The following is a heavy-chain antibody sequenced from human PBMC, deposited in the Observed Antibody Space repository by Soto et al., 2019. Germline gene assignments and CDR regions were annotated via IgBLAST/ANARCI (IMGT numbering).Heavy chain of an antibody. Sequence: PGGSLRLSCAASGFTFSSYAMHWVRQAPGKGLEWVAVISYDGSNKYYADSVKGRFTISRDNSKNTLYLQMNSLRAEDTAVYYCATDHPPAEICSGGSCYSGAGWAGRVSSYGMDVWGQGLSVT. D-gene: IGHD2-15*01. CDR1: GFTFSSYA. J-gene: IGHJ6*02. CDR2: ISYDGSNK. CDR3: ATDHPPAEICSGGSCYSGAGWAGRVSSYGMDV. V-gene: IGHV3-30-3*01.